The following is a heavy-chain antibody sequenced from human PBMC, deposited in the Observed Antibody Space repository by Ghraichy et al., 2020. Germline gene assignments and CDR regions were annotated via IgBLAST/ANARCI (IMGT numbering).Heavy chain of an antibody. D-gene: IGHD2-2*01. V-gene: IGHV4-61*02. J-gene: IGHJ5*02. CDR2: ISTTGST. CDR3: ARRGSSYCTSTSCNPTWFDP. Sequence: SETLSLTCTVSGGSISSAGYYWNWIRQPAGKELEWIGRISTTGSTNYNPSLKSRVTMSVDTSKNQFSLKLTSVTAADTAVYYCARRGSSYCTSTSCNPTWFDPWGQGTLVIVFS. CDR1: GGSISSAGYY.